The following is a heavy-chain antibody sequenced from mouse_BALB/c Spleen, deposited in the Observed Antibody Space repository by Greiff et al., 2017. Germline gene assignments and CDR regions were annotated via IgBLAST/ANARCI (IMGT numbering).Heavy chain of an antibody. CDR2: IYPGDGDT. V-gene: IGHV1-80*01. CDR1: GYAFSSYW. CDR3: ASRGGGNYAGYAMDY. Sequence: VQLQQSGAELVRPGSSVKISCKASGYAFSSYWMNWVKQRPGQGLEWIGQIYPGDGDTNYNGKFKGKATLTADKSSSTAYMQLSSLTSEDSAVYFCASRGGGNYAGYAMDYWGQGTSVTVSS. D-gene: IGHD2-1*01. J-gene: IGHJ4*01.